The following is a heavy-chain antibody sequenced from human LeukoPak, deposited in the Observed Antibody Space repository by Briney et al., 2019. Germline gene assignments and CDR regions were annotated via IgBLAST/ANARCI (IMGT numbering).Heavy chain of an antibody. Sequence: GGSLRLSCAGSGFNFDDYAMSWVRQAPGKGLEWASSINWNGGSTGYADSVKGRFTISRDNAKNSLYLQMNSLRAEDTALYYCARVTSSGWYGNPKNAFDIWGQGTMVTVSS. CDR2: INWNGGST. CDR3: ARVTSSGWYGNPKNAFDI. CDR1: GFNFDDYA. J-gene: IGHJ3*02. D-gene: IGHD6-19*01. V-gene: IGHV3-20*04.